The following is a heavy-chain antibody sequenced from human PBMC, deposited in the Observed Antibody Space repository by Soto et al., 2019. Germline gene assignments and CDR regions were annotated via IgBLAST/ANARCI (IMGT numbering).Heavy chain of an antibody. D-gene: IGHD3-3*01. CDR2: IYWNDDR. Sequence: QITLKESGPTLVKPTQTLTLTCTFSGFSLSTTDVGVGWIRQPPGKALEWLALIYWNDDRRYSPSLKSRLTIITEVAKTQTVLTPANMDPVDTAPDYCEHSASVPCCYSFAHWGQGTLVTVSS. J-gene: IGHJ4*02. CDR1: GFSLSTTDVG. V-gene: IGHV2-5*01. CDR3: EHSASVPCCYSFAH.